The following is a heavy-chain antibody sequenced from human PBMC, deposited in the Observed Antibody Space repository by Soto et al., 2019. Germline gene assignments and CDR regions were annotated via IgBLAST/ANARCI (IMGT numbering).Heavy chain of an antibody. J-gene: IGHJ4*02. Sequence: SETLSLTCTVSGGSISSGGYYWSWIRQHPGKGLEWIGYIYYSGSTYYNPSLKSRVTISVDTSKNQFSLKLSSVTAADTAVYYCARDKSGYSYYYFAYWGQGTLVTVSS. CDR3: ARDKSGYSYYYFAY. V-gene: IGHV4-31*03. CDR2: IYYSGST. CDR1: GGSISSGGYY. D-gene: IGHD5-18*01.